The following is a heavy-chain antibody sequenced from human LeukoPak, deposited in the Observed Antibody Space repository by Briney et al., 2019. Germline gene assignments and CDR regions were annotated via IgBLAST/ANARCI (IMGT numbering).Heavy chain of an antibody. CDR1: GGSFSGYY. J-gene: IGHJ5*02. CDR3: ARFTPQGYGWGGYNRFDP. CDR2: INHSGST. Sequence: SETLSLTCAVYGGSFSGYYWSWIRQPPGKGLEWIGEINHSGSTNYNPSLKSRVTISVDTSKNQFSLKLSSVTAADTAVYYCARFTPQGYGWGGYNRFDPWGQGTLVTVSS. V-gene: IGHV4-34*01. D-gene: IGHD3-16*01.